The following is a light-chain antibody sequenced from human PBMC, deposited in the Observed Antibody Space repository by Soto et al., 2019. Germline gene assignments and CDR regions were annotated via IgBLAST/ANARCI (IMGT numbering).Light chain of an antibody. CDR3: QQFNSTPPT. V-gene: IGKV4-1*01. Sequence: DIVMTQSPDSLAVSLGERATINCKSSQSVLYSSNNKNYLAWYQQKPGQPPKLLIYWASTRESGVPDRFSGSGSGTDFTLIISSLQAEDVAVYYCQQFNSTPPTFGQGTKVEI. CDR1: QSVLYSSNNKNY. J-gene: IGKJ1*01. CDR2: WAS.